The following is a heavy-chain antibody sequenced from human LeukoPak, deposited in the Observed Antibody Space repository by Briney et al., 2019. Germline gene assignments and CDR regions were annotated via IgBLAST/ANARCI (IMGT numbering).Heavy chain of an antibody. D-gene: IGHD3-9*01. V-gene: IGHV3-30-3*01. Sequence: GGSLRLSCAASGLTFSSYAMHWVRQAPGKGLEWVALISYDGSNKYYGDSVKGRFTISRDNSKNTLYLQMSSLRAEDTAVYYCASGSYYDILTGPDWGQGTLVTVSS. CDR2: ISYDGSNK. CDR1: GLTFSSYA. CDR3: ASGSYYDILTGPD. J-gene: IGHJ4*02.